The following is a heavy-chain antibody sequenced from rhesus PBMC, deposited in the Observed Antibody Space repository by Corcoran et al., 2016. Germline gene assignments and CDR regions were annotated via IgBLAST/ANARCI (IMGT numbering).Heavy chain of an antibody. CDR2: ISGSSGST. V-gene: IGHV4-65*01. J-gene: IGHJ4*01. CDR3: ARASYEDDYGYYYTDFDY. D-gene: IGHD3-9*01. CDR1: GGSISSSNW. Sequence: QVQLQESGPGLVKPSETLSLTCAVSGGSISSSNWWSWIRQPPGKGLEWIGYISGSSGSTYYNPSLKRRVTISTATSKNQFSLKLSSVTAADTAVYYCARASYEDDYGYYYTDFDYWGQGVLVTVSS.